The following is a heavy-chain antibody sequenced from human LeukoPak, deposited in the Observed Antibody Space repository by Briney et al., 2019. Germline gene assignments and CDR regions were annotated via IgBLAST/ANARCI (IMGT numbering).Heavy chain of an antibody. CDR3: VRYAGGSYAFHI. V-gene: IGHV3-7*03. J-gene: IGHJ3*02. CDR2: IKEDGSQK. CDR1: GFTFSNYW. Sequence: GGSLRPSCAASGFTFSNYWMSWVRQAPGKGLEWVANIKEDGSQKYYVDSVKGRFTVSRDNAKNSLYLQMNSLRAEDTAVYYCVRYAGGSYAFHIWGQGTMVTVSS. D-gene: IGHD1-26*01.